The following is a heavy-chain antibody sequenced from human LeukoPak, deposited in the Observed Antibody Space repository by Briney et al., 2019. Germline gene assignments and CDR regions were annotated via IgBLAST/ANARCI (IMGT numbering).Heavy chain of an antibody. Sequence: SETLSLTCTVSGGSTGSDYWSWIRQPPGKGLEWIAYVYYSGVTSYNPSLKSRVAISIDTSKNQFSLKLSSVTAADTAVYYCAREPEWSTYYFDYWGQGTLVTVSS. V-gene: IGHV4-59*01. D-gene: IGHD3-3*01. CDR3: AREPEWSTYYFDY. CDR1: GGSTGSDY. J-gene: IGHJ4*02. CDR2: VYYSGVT.